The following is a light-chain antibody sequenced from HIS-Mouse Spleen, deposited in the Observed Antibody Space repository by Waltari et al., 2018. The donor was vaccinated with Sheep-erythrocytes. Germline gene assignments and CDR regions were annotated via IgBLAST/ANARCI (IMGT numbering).Light chain of an antibody. CDR2: DVS. CDR3: AAWDDSLSGNWV. J-gene: IGLJ3*02. V-gene: IGLV2-11*01. Sequence: QSALTQPRSVSGSPGPSVTISCTGTSSDVGGYNYVSWYQQHPGKAPKLMIYDVSKRPSGVPDRFSGSKSGNTASLTISGLQAEDEADYYCAAWDDSLSGNWVFGGGTKLTVL. CDR1: SSDVGGYNY.